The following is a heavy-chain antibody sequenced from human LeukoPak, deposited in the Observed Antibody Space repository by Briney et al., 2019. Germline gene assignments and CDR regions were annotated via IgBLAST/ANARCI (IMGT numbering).Heavy chain of an antibody. Sequence: PSETLSLTCTVSGGSIGSYYWSWFRQPPGKGLEWIGYIYYSGSTNYNPSLKSRVTISVDTSKNQFSLKLSSVSAADTAVYYCARVFGAYESRGFDHWGRGTLVTVSS. CDR3: ARVFGAYESRGFDH. D-gene: IGHD3-22*01. CDR2: IYYSGST. J-gene: IGHJ4*02. CDR1: GGSIGSYY. V-gene: IGHV4-59*01.